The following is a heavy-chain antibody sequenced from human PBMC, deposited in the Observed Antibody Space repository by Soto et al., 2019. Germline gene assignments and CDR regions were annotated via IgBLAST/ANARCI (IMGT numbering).Heavy chain of an antibody. Sequence: TSETLSLTCAVSGGSISSYYCTWIRQPPGKGLEWIGYIDYSGNTNYNPSLKSRVTISVDTSKNQFSLKLASVTAADTAVYYCAREGGGYLFDYWGQGTLVTVSS. CDR3: AREGGGYLFDY. J-gene: IGHJ4*02. CDR1: GGSISSYY. D-gene: IGHD3-22*01. V-gene: IGHV4-59*01. CDR2: IDYSGNT.